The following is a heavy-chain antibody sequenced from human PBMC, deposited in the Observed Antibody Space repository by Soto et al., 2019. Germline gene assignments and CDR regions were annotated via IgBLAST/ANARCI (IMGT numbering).Heavy chain of an antibody. CDR2: IYPGDSDT. CDR3: AMSSGSGKYYYVVDV. CDR1: GYSFTSYW. J-gene: IGHJ6*02. D-gene: IGHD6-13*01. Sequence: PGESLKISCKGSGYSFTSYWIGWVRQMPGKGLEWMGIIYPGDSDTRYSPSFQGQVTISADKSISTAYLQWSSLKASDNALDYCAMSSGSGKYYYVVDVSGQGTTVTVSS. V-gene: IGHV5-51*01.